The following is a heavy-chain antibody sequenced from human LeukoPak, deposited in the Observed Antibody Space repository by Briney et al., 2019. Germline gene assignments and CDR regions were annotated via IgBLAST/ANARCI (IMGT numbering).Heavy chain of an antibody. CDR2: ILGSGGST. J-gene: IGHJ4*02. CDR1: GFTFSNYA. D-gene: IGHD3-9*01. V-gene: IGHV3-23*01. CDR3: AKWGDNDVLTGYYVPDY. Sequence: GGSLRLSCAASGFTFSNYAMSWVRQAPGKRLEWVSAILGSGGSTYYADSVKGRFAVSRDNSKSTLYLQMNSLRAVDTALYYCAKWGDNDVLTGYYVPDYWGQGTLVTVSS.